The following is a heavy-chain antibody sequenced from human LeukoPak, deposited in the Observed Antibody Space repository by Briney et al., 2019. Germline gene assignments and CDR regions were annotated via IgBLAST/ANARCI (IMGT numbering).Heavy chain of an antibody. CDR1: GGSISSSSYY. D-gene: IGHD3-22*01. V-gene: IGHV4-39*01. CDR2: IYYSGST. CDR3: ARQVATGLYYYDSSGYYYFDY. J-gene: IGHJ4*02. Sequence: SETLSLTCTVSGGSISSSSYYWGWIRQPPGKGLEWIGSIYYSGSTYYNPSLKSRVTISVDTSKNQFSLKLSSVTAADTAVYYCARQVATGLYYYDSSGYYYFDYWGQGTLVTVSS.